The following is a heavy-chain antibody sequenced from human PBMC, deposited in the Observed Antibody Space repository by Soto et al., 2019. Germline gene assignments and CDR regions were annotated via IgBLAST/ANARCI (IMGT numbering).Heavy chain of an antibody. CDR1: GYTFSNYG. Sequence: QVQLVQSGAEVKKPGASVTVSCKTSGYTFSNYGINWVRQAPGQGLEWMGWISGYNGNTNDAQTVQGRGTMTTDTSTGTVYMELRSLKSDDTAIYYCSRFIMVGGWFDPNYYHGMDVWGQGTTVTVSS. V-gene: IGHV1-18*01. D-gene: IGHD6-19*01. CDR3: SRFIMVGGWFDPNYYHGMDV. J-gene: IGHJ6*02. CDR2: ISGYNGNT.